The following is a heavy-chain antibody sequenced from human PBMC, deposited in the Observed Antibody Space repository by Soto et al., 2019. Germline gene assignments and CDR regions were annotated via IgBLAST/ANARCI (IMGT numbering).Heavy chain of an antibody. CDR2: IYYSGST. Sequence: PSETLSLTCTVSGGSISSYYWSWTRQPPGKGLEWIGYIYYSGSTNYNPSLKSRVTISVDTSKNQFSLKLSSVTAADTAVYYCARVKGSSIAAKDWFDPWGQGTLVTVSS. J-gene: IGHJ5*02. CDR3: ARVKGSSIAAKDWFDP. V-gene: IGHV4-59*01. D-gene: IGHD6-6*01. CDR1: GGSISSYY.